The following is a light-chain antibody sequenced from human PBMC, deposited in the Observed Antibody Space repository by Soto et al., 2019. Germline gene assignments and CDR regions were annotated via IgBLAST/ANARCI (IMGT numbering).Light chain of an antibody. V-gene: IGKV1-5*03. CDR2: KAS. Sequence: DIQMTQSPSTLSASVEDSVTITCRASQSISSWLAWYQQKPGKATKLLIYKASSLESGVPSRFSGSGSGTEFTLTISSLQPDDFATYYCQQYNSYSATFGQGTKVDIK. CDR3: QQYNSYSAT. CDR1: QSISSW. J-gene: IGKJ1*01.